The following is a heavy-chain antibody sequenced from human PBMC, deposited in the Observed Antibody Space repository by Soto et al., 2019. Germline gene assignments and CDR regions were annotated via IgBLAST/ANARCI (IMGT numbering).Heavy chain of an antibody. J-gene: IGHJ3*02. Sequence: PGGSLRLPCAASGFTFSGSAMHWVRQASGKGLEWVGRIRSGADNYATAYTASMKGRFIISRDDSKNTAYLQMNSLKTEDTAVYYCTRWSTKAPYDACDIWGQGTMVTVSS. CDR2: IRSGADNYAT. V-gene: IGHV3-73*01. D-gene: IGHD1-26*01. CDR3: TRWSTKAPYDACDI. CDR1: GFTFSGSA.